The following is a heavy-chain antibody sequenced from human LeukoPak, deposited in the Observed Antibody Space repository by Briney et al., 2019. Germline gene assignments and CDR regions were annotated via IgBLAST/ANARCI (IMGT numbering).Heavy chain of an antibody. V-gene: IGHV4-59*01. CDR1: GGSISSYY. J-gene: IGHJ4*02. D-gene: IGHD3-9*01. CDR2: IYYSGST. Sequence: SETLSLTCTVSGGSISSYYWSWIRQPPAKGLELIGYIYYSGSTNYNPSLKSRVTISVDTSKNQFSLKLSSVTAADTAVYYCARGVRYFDWLLPYYFDYWGQGTLVTVSS. CDR3: ARGVRYFDWLLPYYFDY.